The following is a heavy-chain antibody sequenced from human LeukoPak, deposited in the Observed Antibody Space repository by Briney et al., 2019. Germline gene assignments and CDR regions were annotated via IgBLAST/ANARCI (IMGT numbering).Heavy chain of an antibody. CDR3: AREGKHITYDSSGPSFDI. CDR1: GGSISSGGYY. D-gene: IGHD3-22*01. Sequence: SETLSLTCTVSGGSISSGGYYWSWIRQHPGKGLEWIGYVYHSGSTYYNPSLKSRVTISVDTSKNQFSLKLSSVTAADTAVYYCAREGKHITYDSSGPSFDIWGQGTMVTVSS. V-gene: IGHV4-31*03. J-gene: IGHJ3*02. CDR2: VYHSGST.